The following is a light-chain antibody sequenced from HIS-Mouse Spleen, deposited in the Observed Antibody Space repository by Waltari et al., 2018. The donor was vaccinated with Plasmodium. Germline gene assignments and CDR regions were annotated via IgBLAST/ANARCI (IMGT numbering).Light chain of an antibody. CDR2: NDS. J-gene: IGLJ2*01. CDR1: ALPKQY. Sequence: SYELTQPPPVSVSPGQTARLTRRGDALPKQYAYWYQQKPGQAPVLVIYNDSERPSGIPERFSGSSSGTTVTLTISGVQAEDEADYYCQSADSSGTYRVFGGGTKLTVL. V-gene: IGLV3-25*03. CDR3: QSADSSGTYRV.